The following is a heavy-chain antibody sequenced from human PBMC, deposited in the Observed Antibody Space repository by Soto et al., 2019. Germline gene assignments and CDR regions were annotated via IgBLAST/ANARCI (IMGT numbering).Heavy chain of an antibody. J-gene: IGHJ4*02. D-gene: IGHD6-13*01. Sequence: RQAPGKGLEWVSYISNSSSDIYYADSVKGRLTISRDNAKNSLYLQVNSLREEDTAVYYCASWGGIASPDDDGPLDPSVYGGQGTLVTVSA. V-gene: IGHV3-48*02. CDR3: ASWGGIASPDDDGPLDPSVY. CDR2: ISNSSSDI.